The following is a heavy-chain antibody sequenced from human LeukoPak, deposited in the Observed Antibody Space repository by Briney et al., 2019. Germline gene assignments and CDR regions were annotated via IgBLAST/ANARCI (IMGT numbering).Heavy chain of an antibody. D-gene: IGHD2-15*01. CDR3: ARGYDIVVVVAATGLDY. CDR2: ISSSGSTI. CDR1: GFTFSSCE. V-gene: IGHV3-48*03. J-gene: IGHJ4*02. Sequence: GGSLRLSCAASGFTFSSCEMNWVRQAPGKGLEWVSYISSSGSTIYYADSVKGRFTISRDNAKNSLYLQMNSLRAEDTAVYYCARGYDIVVVVAATGLDYWGQGTLVTVSS.